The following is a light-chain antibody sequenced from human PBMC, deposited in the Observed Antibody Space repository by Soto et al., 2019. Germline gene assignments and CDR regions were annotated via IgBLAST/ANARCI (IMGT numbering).Light chain of an antibody. CDR1: QSVDSKY. CDR3: QQYGNSLLYT. CDR2: GAS. J-gene: IGKJ2*01. V-gene: IGKV3-20*01. Sequence: EVVLTQSPGTLSLSPGDRATLSCRTSQSVDSKYLAWYQQTPGRAPRLLIYGASRRATGIPDRFSGSVSGTDFTLTISRLEPEDFAVYYCQQYGNSLLYTFGQGTKVDIK.